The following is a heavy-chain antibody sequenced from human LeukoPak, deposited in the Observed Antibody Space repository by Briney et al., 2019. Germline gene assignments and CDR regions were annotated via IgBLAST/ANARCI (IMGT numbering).Heavy chain of an antibody. D-gene: IGHD6-13*01. CDR3: ARGGSPPKSHLRQVPRSSWYFPS. J-gene: IGHJ6*02. V-gene: IGHV4-39*07. Sequence: SETLSLTCTVSGGSISSSSYYWGWIRQPPGKGLEWIGSIYYSGSTNYNPSLKSRVTISVDTSKNQFSLKLSSVTAADTAVYYCARGGSPPKSHLRQVPRSSWYFPSWGQGTTVTVSS. CDR2: IYYSGST. CDR1: GGSISSSSYY.